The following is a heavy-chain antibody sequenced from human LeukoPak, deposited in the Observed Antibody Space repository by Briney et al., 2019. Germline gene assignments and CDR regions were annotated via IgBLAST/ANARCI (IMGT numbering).Heavy chain of an antibody. CDR1: GGSISSYY. V-gene: IGHV4-34*01. J-gene: IGHJ5*02. CDR3: ARGVDTAMGRGNWFDP. D-gene: IGHD5-18*01. CDR2: INHSGST. Sequence: PSETLSLTCTVSGGSISSYYWSWIRQPPGKGLEWIGEINHSGSTNYNPSLKSRVTISVDTSKNQFSLKLSSVTAADTAVYYCARGVDTAMGRGNWFDPWGQGTLVTVSS.